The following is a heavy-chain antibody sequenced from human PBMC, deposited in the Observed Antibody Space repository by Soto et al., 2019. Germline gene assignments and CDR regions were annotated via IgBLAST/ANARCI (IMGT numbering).Heavy chain of an antibody. V-gene: IGHV3-23*01. D-gene: IGHD5-18*01. CDR2: ISGSGGST. CDR3: AMAHVDTAMDYYYYYGMDV. J-gene: IGHJ6*02. CDR1: GFTFSSYA. Sequence: GGSLRLSCAASGFTFSSYAMSWVRQAPGKGLEWVSAISGSGGSTYYADSVKGRFTISRDNSEHTLYLHMNSLRAEDTAVYYCAMAHVDTAMDYYYYYGMDVWGQGTTVTVSS.